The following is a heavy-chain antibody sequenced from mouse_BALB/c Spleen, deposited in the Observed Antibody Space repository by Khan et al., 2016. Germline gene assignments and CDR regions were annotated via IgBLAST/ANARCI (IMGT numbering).Heavy chain of an antibody. D-gene: IGHD2-2*01. CDR2: IYTGDGDT. V-gene: IGHV1-80*01. CDR1: GYAFSIYW. J-gene: IGHJ2*01. CDR3: ARSGYGYDY. Sequence: QVQLQQPGAELVRPGSSVKISCKASGYAFSIYWMNWVKQRPGQGLEWIGKIYTGDGDTDYNGKFKDKGTLHVDKTSSTAYMQLSSLPSEDSAVYFCARSGYGYDYWGQGTTLTVSS.